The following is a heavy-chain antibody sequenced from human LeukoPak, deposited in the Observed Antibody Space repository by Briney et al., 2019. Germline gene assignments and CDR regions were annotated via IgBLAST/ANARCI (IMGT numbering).Heavy chain of an antibody. CDR3: AKSGGYGLIDY. V-gene: IGHV4-61*02. J-gene: IGHJ4*02. CDR1: GGSISSGSYY. D-gene: IGHD1-26*01. CDR2: IYSSGST. Sequence: SETLSLTCTVSGGSISSGSYYWSWIRQPAGKGLEWIGRIYSSGSTYYNASLQSRVTISIETSKNQISLRLNSVTAADTAMYYCAKSGGYGLIDYWGQGTLVTVSS.